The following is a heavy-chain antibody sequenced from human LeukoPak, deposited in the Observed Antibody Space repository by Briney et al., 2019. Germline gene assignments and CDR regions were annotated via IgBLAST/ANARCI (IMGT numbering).Heavy chain of an antibody. CDR1: GFTFDNYA. D-gene: IGHD6-19*01. Sequence: GGSLRLSCKASGFTFDNYAMSWVRQAPGKGLEWVAFIRFDGSNKYYADTVEGRFTVSRDNSKNTLLLQMNSLRPEDTATYYCAKDNGLAVTDSWGQGTLVTVSS. CDR2: IRFDGSNK. V-gene: IGHV3-30*02. J-gene: IGHJ4*02. CDR3: AKDNGLAVTDS.